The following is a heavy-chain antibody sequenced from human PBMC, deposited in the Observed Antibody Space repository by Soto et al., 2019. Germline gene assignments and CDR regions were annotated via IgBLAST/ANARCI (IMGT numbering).Heavy chain of an antibody. CDR1: GFTFTNFA. CDR2: ISASGGAT. Sequence: GGSLRLSCAASGFTFTNFAMAWVRQAPGKGLEWVSTISASGGATHYPDSVKGRFTISRDNSKNTVYLQMKSLRPEDTAIYFCAKENYYDSSFFDYWGQGTLVTVSS. D-gene: IGHD3-22*01. V-gene: IGHV3-23*01. J-gene: IGHJ4*02. CDR3: AKENYYDSSFFDY.